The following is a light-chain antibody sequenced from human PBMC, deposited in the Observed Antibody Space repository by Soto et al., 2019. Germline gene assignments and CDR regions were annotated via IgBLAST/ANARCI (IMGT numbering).Light chain of an antibody. CDR1: QDISSY. V-gene: IGKV1-9*01. Sequence: IQLTQSPSSLSASVGDRVPVTCRASQDISSYLAWYQQKPGKAPKLLIYATSTLQSGVPSRFSGSGSGTDFALTISRLQPEDFATYYGQKRSSSPLTFGGGTKVEIK. J-gene: IGKJ4*01. CDR2: ATS. CDR3: QKRSSSPLT.